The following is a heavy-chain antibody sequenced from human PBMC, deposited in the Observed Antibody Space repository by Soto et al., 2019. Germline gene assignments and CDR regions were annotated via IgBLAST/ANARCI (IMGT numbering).Heavy chain of an antibody. V-gene: IGHV4-59*01. CDR2: IYYSGST. CDR1: GGSISSYY. Sequence: SATLSLTCTVSGGSISSYYWSWIRQPPGRGLEWIGYIYYSGSTNYNPSLKSRVTISVDTSKNQFSLKLSSVTAADTAVYYCARTYYDFWSGYYPVAGYYFDYWGQGTRVTVS. CDR3: ARTYYDFWSGYYPVAGYYFDY. J-gene: IGHJ4*02. D-gene: IGHD3-3*01.